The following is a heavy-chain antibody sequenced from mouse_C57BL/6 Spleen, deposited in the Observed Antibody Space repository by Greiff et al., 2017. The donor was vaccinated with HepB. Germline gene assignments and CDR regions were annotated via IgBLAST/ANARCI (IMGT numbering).Heavy chain of an antibody. J-gene: IGHJ3*01. V-gene: IGHV5-4*01. CDR3: AIEGYDVGFAY. D-gene: IGHD2-2*01. CDR1: GFTFSSYA. CDR2: ISDGGSYT. Sequence: EVQGVESGGGLVKPGGSLKLSCAASGFTFSSYAMSWVRQTPEKRLEWVATISDGGSYTYYPDNVKGRFTISRDNAKNNLYLQMSHLKSEDTAMYYCAIEGYDVGFAYWGQGTLVTVSA.